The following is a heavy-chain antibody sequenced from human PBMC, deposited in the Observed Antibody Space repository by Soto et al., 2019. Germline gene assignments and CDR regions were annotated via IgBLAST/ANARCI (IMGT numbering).Heavy chain of an antibody. J-gene: IGHJ1*01. D-gene: IGHD3-16*02. V-gene: IGHV3-30-3*01. CDR1: GFIFSDYA. CDR2: TSPAGTTQ. Sequence: GGSLRLSCVASGFIFSDYAMPWARQAQGKGLEWVALTSPAGTTQYYADSAKGRFTISRDNSKNTRYLQINILRPEDTGLYYCARENYRISPRLLQHWGHGTLVTVSS. CDR3: ARENYRISPRLLQH.